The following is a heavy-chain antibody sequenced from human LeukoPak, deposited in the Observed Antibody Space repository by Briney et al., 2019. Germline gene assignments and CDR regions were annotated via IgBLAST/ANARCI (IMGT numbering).Heavy chain of an antibody. CDR1: GGSISSYY. Sequence: SETLSLTCTVSGGSISSYYWSWIRQPPGKGLEWIGYIYYSGSTNYNPSLKSRVTMSVDTSKNQFSLKLSSVTAADTGVYYCARGPLYYDFWSGYPNWFDPWGQGTLVTVSS. CDR3: ARGPLYYDFWSGYPNWFDP. J-gene: IGHJ5*02. CDR2: IYYSGST. D-gene: IGHD3-3*01. V-gene: IGHV4-59*12.